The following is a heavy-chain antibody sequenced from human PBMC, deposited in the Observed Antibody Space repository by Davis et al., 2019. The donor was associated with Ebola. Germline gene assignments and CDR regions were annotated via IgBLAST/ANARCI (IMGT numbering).Heavy chain of an antibody. V-gene: IGHV3-48*03. J-gene: IGHJ4*02. CDR3: ASSSSGWYGPFFDY. D-gene: IGHD6-19*01. CDR2: ISSSGSTI. CDR1: GFTFSSYE. Sequence: GESLKISCAASGFTFSSYEMNWVRQAPGKGLEWVSYISSSGSTIYYADSVKGRFTISRDNAKNSLYLQMNSLRAEDTAVYYCASSSSGWYGPFFDYWGQGTLVTVSS.